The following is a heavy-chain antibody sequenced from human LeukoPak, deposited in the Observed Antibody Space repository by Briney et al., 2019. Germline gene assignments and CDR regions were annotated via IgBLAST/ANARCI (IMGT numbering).Heavy chain of an antibody. V-gene: IGHV1-24*01. Sequence: ASVKVSCKVSGYTLTVLSMHWVRQAPGTGLELMGGFDPEDGETIYAQKFQGRVTITEDTYTDTAYMELSSLRSEDTAVYYCATVGVTVIVGYAFDIWGQGTMVTVSS. D-gene: IGHD3-22*01. CDR2: FDPEDGET. CDR1: GYTLTVLS. CDR3: ATVGVTVIVGYAFDI. J-gene: IGHJ3*02.